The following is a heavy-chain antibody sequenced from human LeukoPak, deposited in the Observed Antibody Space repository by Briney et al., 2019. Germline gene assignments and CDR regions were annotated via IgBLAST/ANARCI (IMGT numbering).Heavy chain of an antibody. CDR1: GFTFSNAW. CDR3: TTDCCHSSGWYDYYYYGMDV. J-gene: IGHJ6*02. V-gene: IGHV3-15*01. D-gene: IGHD6-19*01. Sequence: GSLRLSCAASGFTFSNAWMSWVRQAPGKGLEWGGRIKSKTDGGTTDYAAPVKGRFTISRDDSKNTLYLQMNSLKTEDTAVYYCTTDCCHSSGWYDYYYYGMDVWGQGTTVTVSS. CDR2: IKSKTDGGTT.